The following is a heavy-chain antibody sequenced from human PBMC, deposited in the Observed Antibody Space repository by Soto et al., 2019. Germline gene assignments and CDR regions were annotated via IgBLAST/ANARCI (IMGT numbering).Heavy chain of an antibody. CDR2: ISYDGSNK. CDR1: YG. CDR3: AREGGISGWLYVLDF. V-gene: IGHV3-30*03. J-gene: IGHJ6*02. Sequence: YGGHRILQKPGKGLEWVAVISYDGSNKYYADSVTGQFTISRDNSKNTLYLQMDSLRAEDTGVYYFAREGGISGWLYVLDFWGQGTTVTVSS. D-gene: IGHD6-13*01.